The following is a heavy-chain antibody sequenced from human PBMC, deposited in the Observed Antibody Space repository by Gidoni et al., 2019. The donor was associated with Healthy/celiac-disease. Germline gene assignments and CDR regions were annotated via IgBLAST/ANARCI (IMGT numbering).Heavy chain of an antibody. CDR2: IYTSGST. D-gene: IGHD3-3*01. V-gene: IGHV4-61*02. J-gene: IGHJ6*04. CDR3: ARDYGSRPVDDFWSGYLTGLDV. CDR1: GGSISSGSYY. Sequence: QVQLQESGPGLVKPSQTLSLTCTVSGGSISSGSYYWRWIRQPAGKGLEWIGRIYTSGSTNYNPSLKSRVTMSVDTSKNQFSLKLSSVTAADTAVYYCARDYGSRPVDDFWSGYLTGLDVWGKGTTVTVSS.